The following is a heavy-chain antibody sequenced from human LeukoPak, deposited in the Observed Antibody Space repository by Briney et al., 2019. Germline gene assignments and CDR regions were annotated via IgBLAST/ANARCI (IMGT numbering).Heavy chain of an antibody. D-gene: IGHD3-3*01. CDR1: VTSVASYW. V-gene: IGHV5-51*01. CDR2: IDPSDSDT. Sequence: GESLKISCKVCVTSVASYWIGWVRQMPGKGLEWMGIIDPSDSDTRYSPSFQGQITISADKSISTAYLQWSSLKASDTAIYYCARFRSGYSDYWGQGTLVTVSS. CDR3: ARFRSGYSDY. J-gene: IGHJ4*02.